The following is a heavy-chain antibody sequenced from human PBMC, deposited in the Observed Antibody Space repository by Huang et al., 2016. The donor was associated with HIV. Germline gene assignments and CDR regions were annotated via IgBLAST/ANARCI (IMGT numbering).Heavy chain of an antibody. J-gene: IGHJ5*02. CDR2: INHRGST. D-gene: IGHD3-16*01. CDR1: GGSFSSYY. V-gene: IGHV4-34*01. CDR3: AREIMISFGGPFDP. Sequence: QVQLHQWGAGLLKPSATLSLTCAVYGGSFSSYYWNWLRQSPGKGLEWIGQINHRGSTTYNPALKSRVTMSVDTSKIQFSLRLSSGTAADTAVYYCAREIMISFGGPFDPWGQGTLVTVSS.